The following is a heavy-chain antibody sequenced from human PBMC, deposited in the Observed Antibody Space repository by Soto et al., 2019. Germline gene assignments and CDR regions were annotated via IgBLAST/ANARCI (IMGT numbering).Heavy chain of an antibody. V-gene: IGHV4-31*03. CDR3: ARESPGGSGYYQKYYFDY. J-gene: IGHJ4*02. Sequence: PSETLSLTCTVSGGSISSGGYYWSWIRQHPGKGLEWIGYIYYSGSTYYNPSLKSRVTISVDTSKNQFSLKLSSVTAADTAVYYCARESPGGSGYYQKYYFDYWGQGTLVTVSS. CDR2: IYYSGST. CDR1: GGSISSGGYY. D-gene: IGHD3-3*01.